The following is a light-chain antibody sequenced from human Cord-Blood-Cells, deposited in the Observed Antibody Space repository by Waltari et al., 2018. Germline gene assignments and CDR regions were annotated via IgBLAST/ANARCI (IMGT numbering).Light chain of an antibody. V-gene: IGKV1-39*01. CDR3: QQSYSTPLT. CDR1: QSISSY. CDR2: AAS. Sequence: DIQITQSPSSLSASVGDRVTITGRASQSISSYLNWYQQKPGKAPKLLIYAASSLQSGVPSRFSGSGSGTDFTLTISILQPEDFATYYCQQSYSTPLTFGGGTKVEIK. J-gene: IGKJ4*01.